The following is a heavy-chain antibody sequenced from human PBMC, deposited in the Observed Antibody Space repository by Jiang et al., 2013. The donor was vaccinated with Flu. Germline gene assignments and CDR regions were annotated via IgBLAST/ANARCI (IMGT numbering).Heavy chain of an antibody. D-gene: IGHD4-17*01. V-gene: IGHV4-4*06. CDR3: ARESYGDFHFDF. J-gene: IGHJ4*02. Sequence: LKSRVTMSVDTSKNQFSLNLTSVTAADTAVYYCARESYGDFHFDFWGQGTLVTVSS.